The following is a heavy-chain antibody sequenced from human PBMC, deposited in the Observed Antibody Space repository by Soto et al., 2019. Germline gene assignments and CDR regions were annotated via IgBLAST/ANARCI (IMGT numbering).Heavy chain of an antibody. J-gene: IGHJ4*02. D-gene: IGHD4-4*01. V-gene: IGHV4-38-2*02. Sequence: PSETLSLTCTVSGYSISSGSYWAWIRQPPGKGPEWIASIYHGGTTFYNPSLKSRITISVDTSNNQFSLKLTSVTAADTAVYYCAKGKGYYSNSNLDYWGQGTLVTVSS. CDR3: AKGKGYYSNSNLDY. CDR1: GYSISSGSY. CDR2: IYHGGTT.